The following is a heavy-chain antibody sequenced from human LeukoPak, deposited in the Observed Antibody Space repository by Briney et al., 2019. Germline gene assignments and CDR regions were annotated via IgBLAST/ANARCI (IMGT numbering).Heavy chain of an antibody. Sequence: PSETLSLTCAVSGYSISSGYYWGWIRQPPGKGLEWIGSIYHSGSTYYNPSLKSRVTISVDTSKNQFSLKLSSVTAADTAVYYCAGTSGDIVVVAFDIWGQGTMVTVSS. V-gene: IGHV4-38-2*01. CDR2: IYHSGST. D-gene: IGHD2-21*01. J-gene: IGHJ3*02. CDR1: GYSISSGYY. CDR3: AGTSGDIVVVAFDI.